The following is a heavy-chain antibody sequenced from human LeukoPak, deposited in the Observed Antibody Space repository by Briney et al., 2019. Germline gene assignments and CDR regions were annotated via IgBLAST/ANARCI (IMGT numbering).Heavy chain of an antibody. D-gene: IGHD3-9*01. J-gene: IGHJ4*02. Sequence: PGGSLRLSFAASGFTFSNYAMSWVRQAPGKGLELVSAVSGRDTSTYYTDSVKGRFTISRDNSKNTLYLQMNSLSAEDTAIYYCAKWGDYDVLTGYYDSDYWGQGTLVTVSS. CDR2: VSGRDTST. V-gene: IGHV3-23*05. CDR1: GFTFSNYA. CDR3: AKWGDYDVLTGYYDSDY.